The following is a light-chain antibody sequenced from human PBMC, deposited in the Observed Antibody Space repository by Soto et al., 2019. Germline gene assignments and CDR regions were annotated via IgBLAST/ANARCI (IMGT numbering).Light chain of an antibody. CDR1: QSFSRSF. CDR2: GAS. Sequence: EIVLTQSPGTLSLFPGERATLSCRASQSFSRSFLAWYQQRPGQAPRLLLYGASTRATGIPDRFSGSGSGTDFTLSITRLEPEDFAVYYCQQYASSPITFGQGTRLEIK. CDR3: QQYASSPIT. J-gene: IGKJ5*01. V-gene: IGKV3-20*01.